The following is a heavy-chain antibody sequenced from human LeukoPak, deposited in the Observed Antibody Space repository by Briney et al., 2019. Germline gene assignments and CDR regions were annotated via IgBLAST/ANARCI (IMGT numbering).Heavy chain of an antibody. Sequence: SETLSLTCAVYGGSFSGYYWSWIRQPPGKGLEWIGEINQSGSTNYNPSLKSRVTISVDTSKNQFSLKLSSVTAADTAVYYCARERIGYCSSTSCPPGWFDPWGQGTLVTVSS. CDR2: INQSGST. D-gene: IGHD2-2*01. V-gene: IGHV4-34*01. J-gene: IGHJ5*02. CDR3: ARERIGYCSSTSCPPGWFDP. CDR1: GGSFSGYY.